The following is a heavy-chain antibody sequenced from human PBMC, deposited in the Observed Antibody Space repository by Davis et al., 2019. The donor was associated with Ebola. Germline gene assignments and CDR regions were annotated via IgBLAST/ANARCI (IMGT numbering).Heavy chain of an antibody. Sequence: ASVKVSCKASGYTFINYHMHWVRQAPGQGLEWMGIIHPSGGRTTYAQKFQDRVTMTRDTSTSTDYMELSSLRSEDTAVYYCARDFAEHWTFDYWGQGTLVTVSS. V-gene: IGHV1-46*01. CDR2: IHPSGGRT. CDR3: ARDFAEHWTFDY. CDR1: GYTFINYH. D-gene: IGHD1-1*01. J-gene: IGHJ4*02.